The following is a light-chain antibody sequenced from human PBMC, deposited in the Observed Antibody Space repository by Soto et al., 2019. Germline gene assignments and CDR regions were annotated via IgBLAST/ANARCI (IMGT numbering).Light chain of an antibody. CDR1: QGIGNS. V-gene: IGKV1-27*01. J-gene: IGKJ1*01. Sequence: IQMTQSPSSLSASVGDRVIITCRASQGIGNSLAWYQQKAGRVPKLLMHSASTLLSGVPSRFSGSGSGTDFTRTISSLQPEDVATYYCQKYDSAPWTFGQGTKVESK. CDR2: SAS. CDR3: QKYDSAPWT.